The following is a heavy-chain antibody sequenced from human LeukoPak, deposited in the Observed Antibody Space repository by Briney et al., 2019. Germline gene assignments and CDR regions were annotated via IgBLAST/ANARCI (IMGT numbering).Heavy chain of an antibody. V-gene: IGHV4-38-2*02. CDR3: ARASFWESPVNWFDP. CDR1: GYSISSGYY. D-gene: IGHD3-16*01. CDR2: IYHSGST. Sequence: PSETLSLTCTVSGYSISSGYYWGWIRQPPGKGLEWIGNIYHSGSTYYSPSLKRRLTISIDTSKNHFSLKLSSVTAADTAVYYCARASFWESPVNWFDPWGQGTLVTVSS. J-gene: IGHJ5*02.